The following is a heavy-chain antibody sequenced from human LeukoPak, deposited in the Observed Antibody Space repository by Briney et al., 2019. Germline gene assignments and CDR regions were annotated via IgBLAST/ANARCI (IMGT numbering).Heavy chain of an antibody. CDR1: AGSISSYY. V-gene: IGHV4-59*01. CDR3: AREPAGGTFDI. Sequence: SETLSLTCTVSAGSISSYYWSWIRQPPGKGLEWIGYIYFSGSINYNPSLKSRVTISVDTSKNQFSLKLSSVTAADTAVYYCAREPAGGTFDIWGQGTMVTVSS. CDR2: IYFSGSI. J-gene: IGHJ3*02. D-gene: IGHD3-10*01.